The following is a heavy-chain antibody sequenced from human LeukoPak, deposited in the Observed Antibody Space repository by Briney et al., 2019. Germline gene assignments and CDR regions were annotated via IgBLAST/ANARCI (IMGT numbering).Heavy chain of an antibody. V-gene: IGHV4-39*01. CDR3: ARLFYAVRGGSYWKVYYFDY. CDR2: IYYSGST. Sequence: SETLSLTCTVSGGSISSSSYYWGWIRQPPGKGREWIGSIYYSGSTYYNPSLKSRVTISVDTSKNQFSLKPSSVTAADTAVYYCARLFYAVRGGSYWKVYYFDYWGQGTLVTVSS. J-gene: IGHJ4*02. D-gene: IGHD1-26*01. CDR1: GGSISSSSYY.